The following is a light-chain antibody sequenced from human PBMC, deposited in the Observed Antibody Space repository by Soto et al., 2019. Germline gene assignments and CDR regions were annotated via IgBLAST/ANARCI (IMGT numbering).Light chain of an antibody. V-gene: IGKV4-1*01. J-gene: IGKJ3*01. CDR2: CAS. Sequence: DIVLTQSPDSVAVSLGERATINCKSSQSVLFSINQKNYLAWYHQKPGQPPKLLIYCASIRESGVPTRFSGSGSGTNFTLSLSSLQAEDAAVYYCQQYYTTPPTFGLGTKVDVK. CDR1: QSVLFSINQKNY. CDR3: QQYYTTPPT.